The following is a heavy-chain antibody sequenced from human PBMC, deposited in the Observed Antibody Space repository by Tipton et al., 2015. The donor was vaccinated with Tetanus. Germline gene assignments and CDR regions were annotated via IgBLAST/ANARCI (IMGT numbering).Heavy chain of an antibody. Sequence: QLVQSGPEVKKPGSSVKVSCKASGGTFSSYAISWVRQAPGQGLEWMGGIIPIFGTANYAQKFQGRVTITADESTSTAYMELSSLRSEDPAVYYCAEDLRIAAAGPLTSWYGMDVWGQGTTVTVSS. V-gene: IGHV1-69*01. CDR3: AEDLRIAAAGPLTSWYGMDV. J-gene: IGHJ6*02. D-gene: IGHD6-13*01. CDR2: IIPIFGTA. CDR1: GGTFSSYA.